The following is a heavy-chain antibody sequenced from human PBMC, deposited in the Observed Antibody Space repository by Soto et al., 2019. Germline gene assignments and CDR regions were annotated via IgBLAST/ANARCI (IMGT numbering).Heavy chain of an antibody. CDR2: IYSGGST. CDR1: GFTVSSNY. Sequence: GGSLRLSCAASGFTVSSNYMSWVRQAPGKGLEWVSVIYSGGSTYYADSVKGRFTISRDNSKNTLYLQMNSLRAEDTAVYCCARGVYDSTGYTWAYYFDYWGQGTLVTVSS. V-gene: IGHV3-53*01. D-gene: IGHD3-22*01. J-gene: IGHJ4*02. CDR3: ARGVYDSTGYTWAYYFDY.